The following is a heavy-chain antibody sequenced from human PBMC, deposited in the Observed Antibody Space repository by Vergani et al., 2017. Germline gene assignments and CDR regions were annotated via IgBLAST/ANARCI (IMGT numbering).Heavy chain of an antibody. V-gene: IGHV3-23*01. D-gene: IGHD6-19*01. CDR3: ARAWAGTFDY. J-gene: IGHJ4*02. CDR2: ISGSGGST. CDR1: GFTFSSYA. Sequence: EVQLLESGGGLVQPGGSLRLSCAASGFTFSSYAMSGVRQAPGKGLEWVSAISGSGGSTYYADSVKGRFTISRDNSKNTLYLQVNSLRAEDTAVDYCARAWAGTFDYWGQGTLVTVSS.